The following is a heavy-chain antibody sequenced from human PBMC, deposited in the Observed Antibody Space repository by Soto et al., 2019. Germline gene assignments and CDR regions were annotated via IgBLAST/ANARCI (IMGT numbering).Heavy chain of an antibody. J-gene: IGHJ3*01. V-gene: IGHV3-21*06. Sequence: SCEGSGFNFRNFNVIWVRQAPGKGLEWVSSVSGSSSYIYYADSVKGRFTVSRDNANNLVFLQMNGLRPEDTAMYYCARDLRGHYGPWGQGTMVTVSS. CDR2: VSGSSSYI. D-gene: IGHD4-17*01. CDR1: GFNFRNFN. CDR3: ARDLRGHYGP.